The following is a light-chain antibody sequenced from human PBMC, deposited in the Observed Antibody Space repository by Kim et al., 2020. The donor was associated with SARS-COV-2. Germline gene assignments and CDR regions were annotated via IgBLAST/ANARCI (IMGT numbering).Light chain of an antibody. J-gene: IGLJ3*02. Sequence: VSPGQTASITCSGDRLGDKYACWYQQKPGQSPVLVIYQDTKRPSGIPERFSGSNSGNTATLTISGTQAMDEAVYYCQAWDSSTAVFGGGTQLTVL. V-gene: IGLV3-1*01. CDR2: QDT. CDR3: QAWDSSTAV. CDR1: RLGDKY.